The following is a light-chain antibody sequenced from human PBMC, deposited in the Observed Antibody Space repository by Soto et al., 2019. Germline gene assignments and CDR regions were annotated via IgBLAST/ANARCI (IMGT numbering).Light chain of an antibody. J-gene: IGKJ4*01. CDR3: QRYGTSLPLT. CDR2: GAS. Sequence: EIVLTPSPATLSLSPGDRATLSCRASQSVSSNYLAWYQQKPGQAPRLLIYGASSRATGIPDRFSGSGSGTDFTLTISRLEPEDFAVYYCQRYGTSLPLTFGGGTKVDIK. V-gene: IGKV3-20*01. CDR1: QSVSSNY.